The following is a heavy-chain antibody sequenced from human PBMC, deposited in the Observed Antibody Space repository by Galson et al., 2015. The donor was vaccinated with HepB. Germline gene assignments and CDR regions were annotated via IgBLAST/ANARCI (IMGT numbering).Heavy chain of an antibody. J-gene: IGHJ6*02. CDR3: ARGYCGGDCYGTGYYGIDV. D-gene: IGHD2-21*02. Sequence: SVKVSCKASGYTFTSYDINWVRQATGQGLEWMGWMNPNSGNTGYAQKFQGRVTMTRNTSISTAYMELSSLRSEDTAVYYCARGYCGGDCYGTGYYGIDVWGQGTTVTVSS. V-gene: IGHV1-8*01. CDR2: MNPNSGNT. CDR1: GYTFTSYD.